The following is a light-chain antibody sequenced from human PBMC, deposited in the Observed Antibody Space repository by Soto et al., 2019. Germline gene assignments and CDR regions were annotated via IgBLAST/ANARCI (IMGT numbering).Light chain of an antibody. CDR2: DNN. J-gene: IGLJ1*01. CDR3: GTWDSSLRAFYV. CDR1: SSNIGNNY. Sequence: QSVLTQPPSVSAAPGQKVTISCSGSSSNIGNNYVSWYQQLPGTAPKPLIYDNNKRPSGIPDRFSGSKSGTSATLGITGLQIGDEADYYCGTWDSSLRAFYVFGTGTNVTVL. V-gene: IGLV1-51*01.